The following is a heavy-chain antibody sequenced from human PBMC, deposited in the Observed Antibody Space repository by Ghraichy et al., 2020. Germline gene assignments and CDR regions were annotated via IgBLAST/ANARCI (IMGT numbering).Heavy chain of an antibody. D-gene: IGHD3-10*01. CDR1: GGSIRSSTYY. V-gene: IGHV4-39*01. Sequence: SQTLSLTCTVSGGSIRSSTYYWGWIRQPPGKGLEWIGSIYYSGSTYYNPSLKSRVTISVDTSKNQFSLKLSSVTAADTAVYYCARHVVPRTYYYGSGSYPLPVRYYYYYMDVWGKGTTVTVSS. CDR2: IYYSGST. CDR3: ARHVVPRTYYYGSGSYPLPVRYYYYYMDV. J-gene: IGHJ6*03.